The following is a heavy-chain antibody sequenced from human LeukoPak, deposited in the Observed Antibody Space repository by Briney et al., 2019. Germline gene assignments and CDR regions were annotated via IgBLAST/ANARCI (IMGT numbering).Heavy chain of an antibody. Sequence: PSQTLSLTCTVSGGSISSGDYYWSWIRQPPGKGLEWIGHIYYSGSTYYNPSLKSRVTISVDTSKNQFSLKLSSVTAADTAVYYCARERFGGNSGAFDIWGQGTMVTVSS. J-gene: IGHJ3*02. D-gene: IGHD4-23*01. CDR2: IYYSGST. CDR1: GGSISSGDYY. V-gene: IGHV4-30-4*01. CDR3: ARERFGGNSGAFDI.